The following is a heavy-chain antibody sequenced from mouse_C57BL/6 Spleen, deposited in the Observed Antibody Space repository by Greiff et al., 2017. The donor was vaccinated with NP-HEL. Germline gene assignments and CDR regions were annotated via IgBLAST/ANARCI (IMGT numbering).Heavy chain of an antibody. CDR2: ISDGGSYT. J-gene: IGHJ1*03. D-gene: IGHD1-1*01. V-gene: IGHV5-4*01. Sequence: DVQLVESGGGLVKPGGSLKLSCAASGFTFSSYAMSWVRQTPEKRLEWVATISDGGSYTYYPDNVKGRFTISRDNAKNNLYLQMSHLKSEDTAMYYCARDGSDYYGSSYGYFDVWGTGTTVTVSS. CDR1: GFTFSSYA. CDR3: ARDGSDYYGSSYGYFDV.